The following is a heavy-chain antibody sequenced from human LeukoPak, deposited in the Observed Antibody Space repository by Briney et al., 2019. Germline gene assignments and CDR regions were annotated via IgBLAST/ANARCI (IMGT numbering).Heavy chain of an antibody. CDR3: ARDVSSSTRAFDI. Sequence: GGSLRLSCAASGFTLSTYEMTWVRQAPGKGLEWVSFISSSTSHTFYADSVKGRFTIFRDTAKNSLYLQMNNLRGEDTAVYYCARDVSSSTRAFDIWGQGKMVAVS. V-gene: IGHV3-48*03. CDR2: ISSSTSHT. CDR1: GFTLSTYE. D-gene: IGHD2-8*01. J-gene: IGHJ3*02.